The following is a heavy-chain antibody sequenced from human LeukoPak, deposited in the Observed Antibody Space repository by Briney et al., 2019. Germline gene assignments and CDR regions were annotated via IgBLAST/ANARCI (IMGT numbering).Heavy chain of an antibody. CDR1: GFIFSSYG. J-gene: IGHJ5*02. Sequence: GGSLRLSCAASGFIFSSYGMHWVRQAPGKGLEWVAVIWYDGSKKYYADSVKGRFTISRDNAKNSLYLQMNSLRAEDTAVYYCARDPTEEVVPAARGSGNWFDPWGQGTLVTVSS. CDR2: IWYDGSKK. CDR3: ARDPTEEVVPAARGSGNWFDP. V-gene: IGHV3-33*01. D-gene: IGHD2-2*01.